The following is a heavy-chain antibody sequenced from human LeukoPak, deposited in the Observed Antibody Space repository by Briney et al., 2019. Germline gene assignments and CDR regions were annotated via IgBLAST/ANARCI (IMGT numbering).Heavy chain of an antibody. V-gene: IGHV1-2*02. CDR2: INPNSGGT. CDR1: GYTFTGYY. J-gene: IGHJ6*03. D-gene: IGHD2-2*02. Sequence: ASVKVSCKASGYTFTGYYMHWVRQAPGQGLEWMGWINPNSGGTNYAQKFQGRVTMTRDTSISTAYMDLSRLRSDDTAVYYCARTTAAIPYYYYYMDVWGKGTTVTVSS. CDR3: ARTTAAIPYYYYYMDV.